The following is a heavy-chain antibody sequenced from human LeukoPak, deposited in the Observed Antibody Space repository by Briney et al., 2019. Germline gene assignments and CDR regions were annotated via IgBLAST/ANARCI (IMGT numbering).Heavy chain of an antibody. CDR2: IYTSGST. CDR1: GSISSYY. V-gene: IGHV4-4*09. CDR3: ARQKCTSTSCLTKNAFDI. Sequence: SETLSLTCTVSGSISSYYWSWIRQPPGKGLEWIGYIYTSGSTNYNPSLKSRVTISVDTSKNQFALDLSSVTAADTAVYYCARQKCTSTSCLTKNAFDIWGQGTMVTVSS. J-gene: IGHJ3*02. D-gene: IGHD2-2*01.